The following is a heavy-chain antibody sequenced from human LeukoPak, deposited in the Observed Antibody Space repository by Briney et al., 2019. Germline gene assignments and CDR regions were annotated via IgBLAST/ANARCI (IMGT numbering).Heavy chain of an antibody. CDR1: GGSISSGDYY. J-gene: IGHJ3*02. CDR2: IYYSGST. D-gene: IGHD3-10*01. CDR3: ARYGFGELLLGAFDI. Sequence: PSQTLSLTCTVSGGSISSGDYYWSWIRQPPGKGLEWIGYIYYSGSTYYNPSLKSRVTISVDTSKNQFSLRLSSVTAADTAVYYCARYGFGELLLGAFDIWGQGTMVTVSS. V-gene: IGHV4-30-4*01.